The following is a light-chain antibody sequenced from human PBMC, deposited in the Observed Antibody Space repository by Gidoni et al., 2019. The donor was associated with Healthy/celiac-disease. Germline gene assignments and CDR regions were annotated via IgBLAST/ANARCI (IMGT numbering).Light chain of an antibody. CDR3: QQYNNWPPWT. CDR2: GAS. J-gene: IGKJ1*01. CDR1: QSVSSN. V-gene: IGKV3-15*01. Sequence: LSCRASQSVSSNLAWYQQKPGQAPRLLIYGASTRATGIPARFSGSGSGTEFTLTISSLQSEDFAVYYCQQYNNWPPWTFGQGTKVEIK.